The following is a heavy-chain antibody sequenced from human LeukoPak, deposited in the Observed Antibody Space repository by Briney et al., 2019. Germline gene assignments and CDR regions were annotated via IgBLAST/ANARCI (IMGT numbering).Heavy chain of an antibody. Sequence: SETLSLTCTVSGGSISSSSYYWGWIRQPPGKGLEWIGSIYYSGSTHYNPSLKSRVTISVDTSKNQFSLKLSSVTAADTAVYYCARRMVLRYFDWPYYGMDVWGQGTTVTVSS. CDR2: IYYSGST. CDR1: GGSISSSSYY. J-gene: IGHJ6*02. V-gene: IGHV4-39*01. CDR3: ARRMVLRYFDWPYYGMDV. D-gene: IGHD3-9*01.